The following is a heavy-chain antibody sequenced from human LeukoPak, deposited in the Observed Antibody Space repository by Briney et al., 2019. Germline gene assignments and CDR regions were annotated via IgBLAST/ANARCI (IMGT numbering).Heavy chain of an antibody. Sequence: SETLSLTCTVSGGSISSYYWSWIRQPPGKGLEWIGYIYYSGSTNYNPSLKSRVTISVDTSKNQFSLKLSSVTAADTAVYYCARVEARYCSSTSCSHYYYYYMDVWGKGTTVTVSS. J-gene: IGHJ6*03. CDR1: GGSISSYY. D-gene: IGHD2-2*01. V-gene: IGHV4-59*01. CDR3: ARVEARYCSSTSCSHYYYYYMDV. CDR2: IYYSGST.